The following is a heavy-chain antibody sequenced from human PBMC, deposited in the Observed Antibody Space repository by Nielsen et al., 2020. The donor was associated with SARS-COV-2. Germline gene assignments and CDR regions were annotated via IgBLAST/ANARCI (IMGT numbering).Heavy chain of an antibody. D-gene: IGHD5-12*01. CDR1: GASISSGGYF. V-gene: IGHV4-31*03. J-gene: IGHJ6*02. Sequence: SETLSLTCTVSGASISSGGYFWSWIRQHPGKGLEWIGYIYFTGRTSYNPSLKSRVAMSVDTSKNQFSLDLKSVTAEDTAVYYCAREASGYDHYKYGMDVWGLGATVTVSS. CDR2: IYFTGRT. CDR3: AREASGYDHYKYGMDV.